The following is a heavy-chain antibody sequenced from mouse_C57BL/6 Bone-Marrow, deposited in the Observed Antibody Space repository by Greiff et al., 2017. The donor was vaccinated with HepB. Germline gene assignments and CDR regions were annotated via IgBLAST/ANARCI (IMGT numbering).Heavy chain of an antibody. CDR3: ASANYDGSSYRFAY. Sequence: QVQLKQSGAELVRPGASVKLSCKASGYTFTDYYINWVKQRPGQGLEWIARIYPGSGNTYYNEKFKGKATLTAEKSSSTAYMQLSSLTSADSAVYFCASANYDGSSYRFAYWGQGTLVTVSA. D-gene: IGHD1-1*01. CDR2: IYPGSGNT. CDR1: GYTFTDYY. V-gene: IGHV1-76*01. J-gene: IGHJ3*01.